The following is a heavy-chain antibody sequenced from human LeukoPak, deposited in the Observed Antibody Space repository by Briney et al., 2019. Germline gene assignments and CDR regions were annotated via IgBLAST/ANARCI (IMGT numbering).Heavy chain of an antibody. D-gene: IGHD1-26*01. Sequence: PSETLSLTCTVSGGSISSYYWSWIRQPPGKGLEWIGEINHSGSTNYNPSLKSRVTISVDTSKNQFSLKLSSVTAADTAVYYCARGRWELPLDYWGQGTLVTVSS. V-gene: IGHV4-34*01. CDR3: ARGRWELPLDY. J-gene: IGHJ4*02. CDR1: GGSISSYY. CDR2: INHSGST.